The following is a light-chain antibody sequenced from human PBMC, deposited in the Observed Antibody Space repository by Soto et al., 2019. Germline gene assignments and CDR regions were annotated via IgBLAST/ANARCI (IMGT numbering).Light chain of an antibody. CDR3: QQYNNYPRT. CDR1: QTISSW. J-gene: IGKJ1*01. V-gene: IGKV1-5*03. Sequence: DIQMTQSPSTLSGSVGDRVTMTCRASQTISSWLAWYQQKPGKAPKLLIYKASTLKSGVPSRFSGSGSGTEFTLTISSLQPDDFATYYCQQYNNYPRTFGQGTKVDIK. CDR2: KAS.